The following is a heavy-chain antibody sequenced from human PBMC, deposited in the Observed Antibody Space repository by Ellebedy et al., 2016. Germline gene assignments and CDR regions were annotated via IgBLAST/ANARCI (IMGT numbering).Heavy chain of an antibody. D-gene: IGHD6-19*01. CDR2: INPSGGST. J-gene: IGHJ5*02. Sequence: ASVKVSCKASGYTFTSYYMHWVRQAPGQGLEWMGIINPSGGSTSYAQKFQGRVTMTRDTSTSTVYMELSSLRSEDTAVYYCARGRIAVAGTTARGFDPWGQGTLVTVSS. CDR1: GYTFTSYY. V-gene: IGHV1-46*01. CDR3: ARGRIAVAGTTARGFDP.